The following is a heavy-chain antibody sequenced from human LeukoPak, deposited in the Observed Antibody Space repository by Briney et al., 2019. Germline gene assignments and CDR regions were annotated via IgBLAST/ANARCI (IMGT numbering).Heavy chain of an antibody. CDR2: ISGSGGST. CDR1: GFTFSSYA. CDR3: AKVASYCSSTSCYGFDY. V-gene: IGHV3-23*01. Sequence: SGGSLRLSCAASGFTFSSYAMSWVRQAPGKGLEWVSAISGSGGSTYYADSVKGRFTISRDNSKNTLYLQMNSLRAEDTAVYYCAKVASYCSSTSCYGFDYWGQGTLVTVSS. J-gene: IGHJ4*02. D-gene: IGHD2-2*01.